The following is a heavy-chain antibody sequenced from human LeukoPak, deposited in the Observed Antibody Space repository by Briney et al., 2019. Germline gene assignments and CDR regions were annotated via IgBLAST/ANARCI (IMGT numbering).Heavy chain of an antibody. V-gene: IGHV3-48*01. Sequence: GGSLRLSCAASGFTFSSHSMNWVRQAPGKGLEWASYISSGSTIIHYADSVKGRFTISRDDAKNSLYLQMNSLRAEDTAVYYCAKVPRQHDNWFDPWGQGALVTVSS. D-gene: IGHD6-13*01. J-gene: IGHJ5*02. CDR3: AKVPRQHDNWFDP. CDR1: GFTFSSHS. CDR2: ISSGSTII.